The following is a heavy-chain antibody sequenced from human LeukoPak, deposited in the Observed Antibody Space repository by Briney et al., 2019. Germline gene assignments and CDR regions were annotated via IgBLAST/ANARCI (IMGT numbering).Heavy chain of an antibody. V-gene: IGHV3-33*01. Sequence: AGSLRLSCVASGFTISKYGMHWVRQAPGRGLEWVADMWSDGSNRYHADSVKGRFTIASDNPKNTLYLQMNSLRAGDTAVYYCARVAGFSSGWYAFDIWGQGTMVTVSS. CDR2: MWSDGSNR. CDR3: ARVAGFSSGWYAFDI. CDR1: GFTISKYG. D-gene: IGHD6-19*01. J-gene: IGHJ3*02.